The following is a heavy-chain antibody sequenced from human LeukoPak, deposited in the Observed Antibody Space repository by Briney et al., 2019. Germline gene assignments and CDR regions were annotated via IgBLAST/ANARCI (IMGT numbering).Heavy chain of an antibody. CDR1: GGSISSGSYY. D-gene: IGHD3-10*01. CDR2: IYTSGST. CDR3: ARDKIRAEYGSGSYFASE. J-gene: IGHJ4*02. V-gene: IGHV4-61*02. Sequence: SETLSLTCTVSGGSISSGSYYWSWIRQPAGKGLEWIGRIYTSGSTNYSPSLKSRVTISVDTSKNQFSLKLSSVTAADTAVYYCARDKIRAEYGSGSYFASEWGQGTLVTVSS.